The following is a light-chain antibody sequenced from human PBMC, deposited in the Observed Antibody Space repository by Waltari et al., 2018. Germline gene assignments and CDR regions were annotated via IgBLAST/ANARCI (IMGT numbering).Light chain of an antibody. CDR3: CSYAGSSTFEI. J-gene: IGLJ2*01. CDR2: EVT. CDR1: RSDIGSYSL. V-gene: IGLV2-23*02. Sequence: QSALTQPASVSGSPGQSITIPCSGSRSDIGSYSLVSWYQQHPGKAPKLMNYEVTKRPSGVSDRFSGAKSGNTAYLTISGLQADDEAHYHCCSYAGSSTFEIFGGGTKVTVL.